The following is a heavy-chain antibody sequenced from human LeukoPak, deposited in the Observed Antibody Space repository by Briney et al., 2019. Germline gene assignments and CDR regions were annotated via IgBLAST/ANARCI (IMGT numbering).Heavy chain of an antibody. CDR3: ARNVSTGYFDY. CDR1: GVSISSTTSY. V-gene: IGHV4-39*01. J-gene: IGHJ4*02. CDR2: IYYSGST. D-gene: IGHD3-22*01. Sequence: SETLSLTCTVSGVSISSTTSYWGWIRQPPGKGLEWIGSIYYSGSTHYNPSLRSRITISVDTSKNQFSLQLRSVTAADTAVYYCARNVSTGYFDYWGQGTLVTVSS.